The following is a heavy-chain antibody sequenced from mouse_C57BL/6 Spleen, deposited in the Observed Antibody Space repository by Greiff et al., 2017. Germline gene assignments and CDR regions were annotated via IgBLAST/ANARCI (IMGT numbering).Heavy chain of an antibody. Sequence: VQLKESGPELVKPGASVKMSCKASGYTFTDYNMHWVKQSHGKSLEWIGYINPNNGGTSYNQKFKGKATLTVNKSSSTAYMALRSLTSEDSAVYYCARGDYYGNYENYAMDYWGQGTSVTVSS. V-gene: IGHV1-22*01. D-gene: IGHD2-1*01. J-gene: IGHJ4*01. CDR3: ARGDYYGNYENYAMDY. CDR2: INPNNGGT. CDR1: GYTFTDYN.